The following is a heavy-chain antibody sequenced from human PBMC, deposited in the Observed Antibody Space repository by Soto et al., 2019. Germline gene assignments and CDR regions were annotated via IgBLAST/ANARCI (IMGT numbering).Heavy chain of an antibody. D-gene: IGHD3-22*01. Sequence: GGSLRLSCAASGFTFSSYAMSWVRQAPGKGLEWVSAISGSGGSTYYADSVKGRFTISRDNSKNTLYLQMNSLRAEDTAVEYCANRDYYDSSGYDAFDIWGQGTMVTVSS. CDR2: ISGSGGST. CDR3: ANRDYYDSSGYDAFDI. CDR1: GFTFSSYA. J-gene: IGHJ3*02. V-gene: IGHV3-23*01.